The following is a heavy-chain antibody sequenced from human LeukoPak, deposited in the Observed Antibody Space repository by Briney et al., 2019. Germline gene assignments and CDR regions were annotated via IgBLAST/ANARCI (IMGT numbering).Heavy chain of an antibody. V-gene: IGHV3-23*01. CDR3: ARDVEYFGPGSSYYGGVLDY. Sequence: GGFLRLSCAVSGFAFGSEAMSWVRQSPARGLEWVASISPGGGTTYYADSVTDRFTISRDNAKNSLYLQMNSLRAEDTAVYYCARDVEYFGPGSSYYGGVLDYWGQGILVTVSS. J-gene: IGHJ4*02. CDR1: GFAFGSEA. CDR2: ISPGGGTT. D-gene: IGHD3-10*01.